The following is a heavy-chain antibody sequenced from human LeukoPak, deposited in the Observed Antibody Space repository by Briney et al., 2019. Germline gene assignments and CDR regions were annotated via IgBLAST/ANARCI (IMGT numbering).Heavy chain of an antibody. J-gene: IGHJ3*02. CDR3: ARDPWFERAFDI. CDR1: GFTFSDYY. V-gene: IGHV3-11*04. Sequence: GGSLRLSCAASGFTFSDYYMSWIRQAPGKGLEWVSYISSSSSTIYYADSVKGRFTISRDNAKNSLYLQMNSLRAEDTAVYYCARDPWFERAFDIWGQGTMVTVSS. D-gene: IGHD3-10*01. CDR2: ISSSSSTI.